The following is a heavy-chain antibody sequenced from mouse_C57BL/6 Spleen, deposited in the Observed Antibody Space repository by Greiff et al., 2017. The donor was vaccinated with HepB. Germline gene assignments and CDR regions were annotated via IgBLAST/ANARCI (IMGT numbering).Heavy chain of an antibody. CDR2: ISSGGSYT. CDR3: ARHRTGPYYFDY. D-gene: IGHD4-1*01. J-gene: IGHJ2*01. Sequence: EVKLMESGGDLVKPGGSLKLSCAASGFTFSSYGMSWVRQTPDKRLEWVATISSGGSYTYYPDSVKGRFTISRDNAKNTLYLQMSSLKSEDTAMYYCARHRTGPYYFDYWGQGTTLTVSS. CDR1: GFTFSSYG. V-gene: IGHV5-6*01.